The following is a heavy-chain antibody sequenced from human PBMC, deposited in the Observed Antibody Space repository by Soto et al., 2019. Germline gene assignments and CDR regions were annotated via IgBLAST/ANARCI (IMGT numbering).Heavy chain of an antibody. Sequence: LRLSCTASGFNFADYAVHWVRQVPGKGLEWVSFIRAKAHGGTTDYAASVKGRFTISRDDSKSIAYLQMNSLKTEDTALYYCTRAYSSSPLDYWGQGARVTVSS. CDR2: IRAKAHGGTT. CDR3: TRAYSSSPLDY. J-gene: IGHJ4*02. V-gene: IGHV3-49*04. D-gene: IGHD6-13*01. CDR1: GFNFADYA.